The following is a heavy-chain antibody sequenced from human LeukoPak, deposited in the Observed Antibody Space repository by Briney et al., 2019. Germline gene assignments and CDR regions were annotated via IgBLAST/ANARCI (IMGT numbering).Heavy chain of an antibody. V-gene: IGHV1-2*06. D-gene: IGHD4-17*01. Sequence: ASVKVSCKASGYTITGYYVHWVRQAPGQGLEWMGRINPNSGGTDYPQKFQGRVTMTRDTSISTAYMELSRLRSDDTAIYYCAREGGNDYGDYFGAFDIWGQGTMVTVSS. J-gene: IGHJ3*02. CDR3: AREGGNDYGDYFGAFDI. CDR1: GYTITGYY. CDR2: INPNSGGT.